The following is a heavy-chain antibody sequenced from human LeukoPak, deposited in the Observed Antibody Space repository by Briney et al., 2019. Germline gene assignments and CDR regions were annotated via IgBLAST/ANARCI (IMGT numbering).Heavy chain of an antibody. CDR1: GYTFTGYY. Sequence: ASVKVSCKASGYTFTGYYMHWVRQAPAQGLECMGWINPNTGDTNYVQKFLGRVTLTRDTSISTAYMEVSMLGSDETAVYYCARGAGLAAAGTLGYWGQGTLVTVSS. V-gene: IGHV1-2*02. J-gene: IGHJ4*02. CDR2: INPNTGDT. D-gene: IGHD6-13*01. CDR3: ARGAGLAAAGTLGY.